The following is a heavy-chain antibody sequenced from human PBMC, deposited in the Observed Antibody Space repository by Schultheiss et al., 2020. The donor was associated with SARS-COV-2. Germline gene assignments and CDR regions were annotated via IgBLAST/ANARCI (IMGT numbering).Heavy chain of an antibody. V-gene: IGHV4-30-2*01. CDR2: INHSGST. CDR1: GGSISSGGYS. Sequence: SETLSLTRAVSGGSISSGGYSWSWIRQPPGKGLEWIGEINHSGSTNYNPSLKSRVTISVDTSKNQFSLKLSSVTAADTAVYYCARGSSGWVYWGQGTLVTVSS. J-gene: IGHJ4*02. CDR3: ARGSSGWVY. D-gene: IGHD6-19*01.